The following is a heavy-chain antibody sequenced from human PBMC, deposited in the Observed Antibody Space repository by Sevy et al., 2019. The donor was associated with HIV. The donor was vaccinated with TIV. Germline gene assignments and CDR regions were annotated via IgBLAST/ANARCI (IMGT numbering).Heavy chain of an antibody. CDR3: ATHAGIAAAGRVFDY. V-gene: IGHV3-72*01. CDR1: GFTFSDHY. D-gene: IGHD6-13*01. CDR2: TRNKADGYTT. Sequence: GGSLRLSFVASGFTFSDHYMEWVRQAPGKGLEWVGRTRNKADGYTTEYAASVKGRFTISRDDSKNSLYVQMNSLKTEDTAVYYCATHAGIAAAGRVFDYWGQGTLVTVS. J-gene: IGHJ4*02.